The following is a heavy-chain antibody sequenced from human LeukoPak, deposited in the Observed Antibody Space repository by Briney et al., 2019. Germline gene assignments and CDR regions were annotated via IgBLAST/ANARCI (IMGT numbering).Heavy chain of an antibody. D-gene: IGHD4-17*01. Sequence: PGGSLRLSCAASGFTVSSNYMSWVRQAPGKGLEWVSVIYSGGSTYYADSVKGRFTISRDNSKNTLYLQMNSLRAEDTAVYYCARDNCYGDTNWFDPWGQGTLVTVSS. V-gene: IGHV3-53*01. CDR2: IYSGGST. J-gene: IGHJ5*02. CDR1: GFTVSSNY. CDR3: ARDNCYGDTNWFDP.